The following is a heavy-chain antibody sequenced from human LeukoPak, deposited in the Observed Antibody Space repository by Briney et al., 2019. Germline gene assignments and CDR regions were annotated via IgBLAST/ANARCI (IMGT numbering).Heavy chain of an antibody. D-gene: IGHD6-6*01. Sequence: GESLKISCKASGYTFTSYWIGWVRQMPGEGLEWMGFIYPGDSDTRYSPSFQGQVTISADKSISTAYLQWSSLKASDTAMYYCATRMAARRGFDYWGQGTLVTVSS. CDR2: IYPGDSDT. CDR1: GYTFTSYW. V-gene: IGHV5-51*01. J-gene: IGHJ4*02. CDR3: ATRMAARRGFDY.